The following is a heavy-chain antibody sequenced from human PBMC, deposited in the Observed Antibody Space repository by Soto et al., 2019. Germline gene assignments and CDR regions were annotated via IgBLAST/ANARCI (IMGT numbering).Heavy chain of an antibody. J-gene: IGHJ4*02. CDR2: ISSSSSYI. CDR1: GFTFSSYS. V-gene: IGHV3-21*01. D-gene: IGHD3-10*01. CDR3: ARYPRTYYYGSGSYEFDY. Sequence: EVQLVESGGGLVKPGGSLRLSCAASGFTFSSYSMNWVRQAPGKGLEWVSSISSSSSYIYYADSVKGRFTISSENAKNSLYLQMNSLRAEDTAVYYCARYPRTYYYGSGSYEFDYWGQGTLVTVSS.